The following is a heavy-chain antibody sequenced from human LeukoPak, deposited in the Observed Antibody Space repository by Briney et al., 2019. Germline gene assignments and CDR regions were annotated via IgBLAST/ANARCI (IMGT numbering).Heavy chain of an antibody. CDR2: INPNNGGT. V-gene: IGHV1-2*02. Sequence: ASVKVSCKTSGYTFTDYYMHWVRQAPGQGLEWMGWINPNNGGTSYAQKFQGRVTMTRDTSITTSYMELPSLTSDDTAVYYCARGYSSPVPNFDYWGQGTLVTVSS. CDR1: GYTFTDYY. CDR3: ARGYSSPVPNFDY. D-gene: IGHD6-13*01. J-gene: IGHJ4*02.